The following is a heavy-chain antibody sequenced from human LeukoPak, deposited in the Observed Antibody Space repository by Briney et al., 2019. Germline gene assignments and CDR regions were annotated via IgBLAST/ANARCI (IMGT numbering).Heavy chain of an antibody. D-gene: IGHD2-2*02. J-gene: IGHJ3*02. CDR2: ISGSGGST. CDR3: AKDDVYCSSTSCYTPPDDAFDI. V-gene: IGHV3-23*01. CDR1: GFTFSSYA. Sequence: GGSLRLSCAASGFTFSSYAMSWVRQAPGKGLEWVSAISGSGGSTYYADSVKGRFTISRDNSKNTLYLQMNSLRAEDTAVYYCAKDDVYCSSTSCYTPPDDAFDIWGQGTMVTVSS.